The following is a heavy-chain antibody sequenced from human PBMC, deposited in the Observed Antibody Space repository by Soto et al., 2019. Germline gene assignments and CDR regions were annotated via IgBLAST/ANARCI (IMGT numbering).Heavy chain of an antibody. CDR2: ISGSGGST. J-gene: IGHJ4*02. V-gene: IGHV3-23*04. Sequence: VQLVESGGGVVQPGRSLRLSCAASGFTFSSYAMSWVRQAPGKGLEWVSAISGSGGSTYYADSVKGRFTISRDNSKNTLYLQMNSLRAEDTAVYYCAKSSASPITIFGVVILYWGQGTLVTVSS. CDR3: AKSSASPITIFGVVILY. CDR1: GFTFSSYA. D-gene: IGHD3-3*01.